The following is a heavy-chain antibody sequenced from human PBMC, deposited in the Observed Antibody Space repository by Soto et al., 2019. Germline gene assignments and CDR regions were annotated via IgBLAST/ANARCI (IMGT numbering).Heavy chain of an antibody. D-gene: IGHD3-10*01. CDR2: IIPIFGTA. CDR1: GGTFSSYA. V-gene: IGHV1-69*13. Sequence: GASVKVSCKASGGTFSSYAISWVRQAPGQGLEWMGGIIPIFGTANYAQKFQGRVTITADESTSTAYMELSSLRSEDTAVYYCARGSKSSRGSGSYYNRESYYYYGMDVWGQGTTVTVSS. J-gene: IGHJ6*02. CDR3: ARGSKSSRGSGSYYNRESYYYYGMDV.